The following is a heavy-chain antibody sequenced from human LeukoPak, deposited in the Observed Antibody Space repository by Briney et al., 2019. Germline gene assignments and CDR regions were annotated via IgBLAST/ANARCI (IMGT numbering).Heavy chain of an antibody. CDR1: GFTFSSYA. V-gene: IGHV3-64*01. J-gene: IGHJ4*02. D-gene: IGHD3-3*01. CDR3: ARPYYEIWSAYVY. CDR2: ISNGGGST. Sequence: PGGSLRLSCAASGFTFSSYAMHWVRQAPGKGLEYVSAISNGGGSTQYANSVTGRFTIYRDNSKNTLYLQVDSLRVEHMAVYYGARPYYEIWSAYVYWGQGTLVTVSS.